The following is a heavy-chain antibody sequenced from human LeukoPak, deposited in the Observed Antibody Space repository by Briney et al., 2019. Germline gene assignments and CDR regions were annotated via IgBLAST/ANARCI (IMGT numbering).Heavy chain of an antibody. CDR1: GHSISSYY. CDR2: FHYSGSP. V-gene: IGHV4-59*08. J-gene: IGHJ3*02. CDR3: ARLGQPNAFDI. D-gene: IGHD3-16*01. Sequence: SETLSLTCTVSGHSISSYYWSWIRQPPGKGLECIGYFHYSGSPNYNPSLKSRVTISVDTSKNHFSLKLSSVNAADTAVYYCARLGQPNAFDIWGQGTMVTVSS.